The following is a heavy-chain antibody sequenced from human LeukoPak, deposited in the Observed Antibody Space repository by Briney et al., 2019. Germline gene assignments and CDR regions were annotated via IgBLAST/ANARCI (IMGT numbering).Heavy chain of an antibody. CDR3: ARDNSDWAFDY. CDR2: FTTSGGGT. CDR1: GNTLTSDY. J-gene: IGHJ4*02. V-gene: IGHV1-46*01. D-gene: IGHD2-21*01. Sequence: ASVKVSCKASGNTLTSDYMHWVRQAPGQGLEWMGRFTTSGGGTIYAQKFQGRVTLTRDTSTSTDYLELNSLRSEDTAVYYCARDNSDWAFDYWGQGTLVAAST.